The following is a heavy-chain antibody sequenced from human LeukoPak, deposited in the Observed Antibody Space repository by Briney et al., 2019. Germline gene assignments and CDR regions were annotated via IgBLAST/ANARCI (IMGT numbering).Heavy chain of an antibody. D-gene: IGHD2-2*01. CDR3: AKLARGYCSSASCPNWFDP. Sequence: PGGSLRLSCAASGYTFNNYAMSWVRQAPGKGLEWVSAISDSGGTTYYADSVKGRFTISRDNSKNALYLQMNSLRAEDTAVYYCAKLARGYCSSASCPNWFDPWGQGTLVTVSS. CDR2: ISDSGGTT. V-gene: IGHV3-23*01. CDR1: GYTFNNYA. J-gene: IGHJ5*02.